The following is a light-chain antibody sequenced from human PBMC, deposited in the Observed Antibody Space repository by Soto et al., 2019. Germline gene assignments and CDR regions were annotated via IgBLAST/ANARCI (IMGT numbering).Light chain of an antibody. V-gene: IGKV3-20*01. CDR3: QQYDHPPYT. CDR1: QSVSNNY. Sequence: IVLTQSPGTLSLSPGERATLSCRASQSVSNNYLAWYQQKPGQAPRLLIYGASSRATGIPDRFSGSGSGTDFTLTISRLEPGDFAVYYCQQYDHPPYTFGQGTKLEIK. CDR2: GAS. J-gene: IGKJ2*01.